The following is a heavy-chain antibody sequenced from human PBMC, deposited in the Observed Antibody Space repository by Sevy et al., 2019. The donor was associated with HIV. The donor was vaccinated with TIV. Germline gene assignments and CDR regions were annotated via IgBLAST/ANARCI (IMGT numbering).Heavy chain of an antibody. CDR3: ARAGDIALVSAHYGMDV. CDR1: GFTFSDYG. D-gene: IGHD2-8*02. CDR2: IWYDGSNE. J-gene: IGHJ6*02. Sequence: GGYLRLSCAASGFTFSDYGMHWVRRAPGKGLEWVAVIWYDGSNEKYGDSVKGRFSISRDNSKNRLYLQMNSLRVDDTAMYYCARAGDIALVSAHYGMDVWGQGTVVTVSS. V-gene: IGHV3-33*01.